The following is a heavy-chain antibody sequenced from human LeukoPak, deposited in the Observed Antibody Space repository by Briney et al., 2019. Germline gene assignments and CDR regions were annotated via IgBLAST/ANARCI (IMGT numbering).Heavy chain of an antibody. CDR1: VDPISVYSNYK. CDR3: VREYSGFDY. Sequence: PSETLSLTCMVSVDPISVYSNYKWTWIRQPPGKGLKWIGYIYYHGSTNYNPSLKSRITFSVDTSNNQFSLKRTSVTAADTAVYYCVREYSGFDYWGQGTLVTVSS. CDR2: IYYHGST. J-gene: IGHJ4*02. V-gene: IGHV4-61*01. D-gene: IGHD6-13*01.